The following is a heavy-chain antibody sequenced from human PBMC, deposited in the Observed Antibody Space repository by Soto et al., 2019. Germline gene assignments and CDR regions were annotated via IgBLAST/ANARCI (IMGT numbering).Heavy chain of an antibody. CDR1: GFSFSTYN. D-gene: IGHD2-15*01. CDR2: ISTTSFTI. Sequence: EVRLMESGGGWVQPGGSLRLSCAASGFSFSTYNMDWVRQAPGKRPEWIAYISTTSFTIYYADSVKGRFTISRDNDRNSLYLEMNSLRDEDTAVYYCARDRCYDGTCYSGSDSWGQGTLVTVSS. CDR3: ARDRCYDGTCYSGSDS. V-gene: IGHV3-48*02. J-gene: IGHJ5*01.